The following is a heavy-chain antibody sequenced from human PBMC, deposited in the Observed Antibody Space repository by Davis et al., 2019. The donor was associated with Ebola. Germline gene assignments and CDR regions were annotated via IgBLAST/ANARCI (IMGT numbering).Heavy chain of an antibody. Sequence: GESLKTSRAASEITFSNYWTCWVRQAPGKRLEWVASIKQDGSAIYNVDSVKGRFTISRDNAKSSLSLQMKSLRAEGTAVYYCVRTTYGAPEYWGQGTLVTVSS. J-gene: IGHJ4*02. V-gene: IGHV3-7*03. CDR3: VRTTYGAPEY. CDR1: EITFSNYW. D-gene: IGHD4-17*01. CDR2: IKQDGSAI.